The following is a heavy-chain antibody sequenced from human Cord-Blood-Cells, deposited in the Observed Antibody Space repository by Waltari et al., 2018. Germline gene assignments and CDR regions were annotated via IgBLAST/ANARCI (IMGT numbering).Heavy chain of an antibody. J-gene: IGHJ6*03. Sequence: QVQLVQSGAEVKKPGSSVKVYRKASGGTFSSYAISWVRQAPGPGLEWMGGIIPILGRADCAQKCEGRVTISEDKATSAAYMGLSSLRSEDTGGYYCARTKGGYDILTGYSYCYYYYMDVWGTGTTVTVSS. CDR1: GGTFSSYA. V-gene: IGHV1-69*10. CDR3: ARTKGGYDILTGYSYCYYYYMDV. CDR2: IIPILGRA. D-gene: IGHD3-9*01.